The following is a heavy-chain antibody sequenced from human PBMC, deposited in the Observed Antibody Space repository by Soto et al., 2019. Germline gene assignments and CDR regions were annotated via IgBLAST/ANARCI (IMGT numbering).Heavy chain of an antibody. V-gene: IGHV3-64*01. CDR1: GFTFGIYA. CDR2: ISSNGGST. Sequence: GGSLRLSCAASGFTFGIYAMHWVRQAPGKGLEYVSAISSNGGSTYYANSVKGRFTISRDNSKNTLYLQMGSLRAEDMAVYYCAREGGGYYFDYWGQGT. J-gene: IGHJ4*02. D-gene: IGHD3-16*01. CDR3: AREGGGYYFDY.